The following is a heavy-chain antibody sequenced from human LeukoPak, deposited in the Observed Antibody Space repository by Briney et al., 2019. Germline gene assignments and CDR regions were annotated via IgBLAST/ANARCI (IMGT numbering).Heavy chain of an antibody. D-gene: IGHD3-22*01. Sequence: GRSLRLSCAASGVTFSTYDMHWVRQAPGKGLEWVAVISYDGSDKFYADSVKGRFTISRDNSRNTLFLQMNSLRAEDTAVYFCAGTVRHYSDSGGQFHHWGQGTLVTVPS. J-gene: IGHJ1*01. CDR3: AGTVRHYSDSGGQFHH. CDR2: ISYDGSDK. V-gene: IGHV3-30*01. CDR1: GVTFSTYD.